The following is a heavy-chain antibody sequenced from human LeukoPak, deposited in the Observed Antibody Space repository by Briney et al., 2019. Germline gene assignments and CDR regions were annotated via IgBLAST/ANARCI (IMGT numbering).Heavy chain of an antibody. D-gene: IGHD3-3*01. Sequence: GGSLRLSCAASGFTVSSNYMSWVRQAPGKGLKWVSVIYSGGSTCYADSVKGRFTISRDNSKNTLYLQMNSLRAEDTAVYYCAAGRFWSGYYDYWGQGTLVTVSS. CDR3: AAGRFWSGYYDY. CDR1: GFTVSSNY. J-gene: IGHJ4*02. CDR2: IYSGGST. V-gene: IGHV3-53*01.